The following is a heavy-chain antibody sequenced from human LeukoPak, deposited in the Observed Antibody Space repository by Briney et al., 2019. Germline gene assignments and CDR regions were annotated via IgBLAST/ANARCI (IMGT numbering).Heavy chain of an antibody. J-gene: IGHJ5*02. CDR2: ISSSSSYI. Sequence: GSLRLSCAASGFTFSSYSMNWVRQAPRKGLEWVSSISSSSSYIYYADSVKGRFTISRDNAKNSLYLQMNSLRAEDTAVYYCAREGQLELAGGWFDPWGQGTLVTVSS. CDR1: GFTFSSYS. CDR3: AREGQLELAGGWFDP. V-gene: IGHV3-21*01. D-gene: IGHD1-7*01.